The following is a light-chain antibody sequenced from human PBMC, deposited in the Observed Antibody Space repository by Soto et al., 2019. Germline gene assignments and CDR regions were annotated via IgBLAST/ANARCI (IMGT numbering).Light chain of an antibody. Sequence: QAVVTQEPSLTVSPGGTVTLTCGSSTGAVTSNHHPYWFQQKAGQAPRTLIYDTSNKHSWTPARFSGSLRGDKAALTLSGAQTEDEAQYYCLFSYNAARVFGAGTQLTVL. J-gene: IGLJ2*01. V-gene: IGLV7-46*01. CDR1: TGAVTSNHH. CDR2: DTS. CDR3: LFSYNAARV.